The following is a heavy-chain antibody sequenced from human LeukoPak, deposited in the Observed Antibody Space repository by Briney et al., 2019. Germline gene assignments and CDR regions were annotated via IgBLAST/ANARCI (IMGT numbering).Heavy chain of an antibody. V-gene: IGHV3-30*03. Sequence: GGSLRLSCAASGFTFSDYYMSWIRQAPGKGLEWVAVISYDGSNKYYADSVKGRFTISRDNSKNTLYLQMNSLRAEDTAVYSCARERERFLNFWGQGTLVTVSS. D-gene: IGHD3-3*01. CDR1: GFTFSDYY. CDR3: ARERERFLNF. CDR2: ISYDGSNK. J-gene: IGHJ4*02.